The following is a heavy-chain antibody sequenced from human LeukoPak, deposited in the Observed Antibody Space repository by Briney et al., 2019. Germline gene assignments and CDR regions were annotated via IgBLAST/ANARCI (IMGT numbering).Heavy chain of an antibody. CDR2: ISGSGGST. Sequence: GGSLRLSCAASGFTFSSYAMSWVRQAPGKGLEWVSAISGSGGSTYYADSVKGRFTISRDNSKNTLYLQMNSLRAEDTAAYYCANSPESTPYYYYGMDVWGQGTTVTVSS. D-gene: IGHD2-2*01. V-gene: IGHV3-23*01. CDR3: ANSPESTPYYYYGMDV. J-gene: IGHJ6*02. CDR1: GFTFSSYA.